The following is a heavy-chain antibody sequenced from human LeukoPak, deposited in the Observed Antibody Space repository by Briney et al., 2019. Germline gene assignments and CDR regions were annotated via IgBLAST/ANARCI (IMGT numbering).Heavy chain of an antibody. CDR2: VSVYKGNT. CDR3: ARDRSVNDH. D-gene: IGHD3-3*01. CDR1: GYNFANYG. Sequence: ASVKVSCKASGYNFANYGMSWVRQAPGQGLEWMGWVSVYKGNTQYAQKFQDRVTMTTGTSTSTVYMELRGLESDDTAVYYCARDRSVNDHWGQGTLVTVSS. J-gene: IGHJ4*02. V-gene: IGHV1-18*01.